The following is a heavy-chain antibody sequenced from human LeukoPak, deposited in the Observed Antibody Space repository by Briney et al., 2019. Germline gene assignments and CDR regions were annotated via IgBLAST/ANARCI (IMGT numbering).Heavy chain of an antibody. J-gene: IGHJ4*01. CDR1: GGSISGRDYS. Sequence: PSQTLSLTCAVSGGSISGRDYSWSWIRLPPGKGLEWIGSVYHGGTTYYNPSLKSRVTISEDRSKNQFSLKLSSVTAADTAMYFCARSPRNDYFD. CDR2: VYHGGTT. V-gene: IGHV4-30-2*01. CDR3: ARSPRNDYFD.